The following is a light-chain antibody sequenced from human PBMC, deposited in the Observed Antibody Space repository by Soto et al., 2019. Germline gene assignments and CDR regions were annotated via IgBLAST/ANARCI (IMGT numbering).Light chain of an antibody. CDR3: QQSGSSFYT. CDR2: GAS. V-gene: IGKV3-20*01. CDR1: QSVSSAY. J-gene: IGKJ2*01. Sequence: EIVLTQSPGTLSLSPGERATLSCRASQSVSSAYLAWYQQIPGQAPRLLIYGASSRATGIPDRFSGSGSGTDFTLTISGLEPEDFAVYYFQQSGSSFYTFGQRTKLEIK.